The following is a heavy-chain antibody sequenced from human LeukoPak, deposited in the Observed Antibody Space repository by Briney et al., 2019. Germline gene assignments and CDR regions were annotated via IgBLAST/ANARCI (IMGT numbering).Heavy chain of an antibody. V-gene: IGHV1-8*02. CDR1: GGTFNSYA. Sequence: ASVKVSCKASGGTFNSYAISWVRQATGQGLEWMGWMNPNSGNTGYAQKFQGRVTMTRNTSISTAYMELSSLRSEDTAVYYCARGDGLLDVWGQGTTVTVSS. J-gene: IGHJ6*02. CDR2: MNPNSGNT. CDR3: ARGDGLLDV. D-gene: IGHD3-9*01.